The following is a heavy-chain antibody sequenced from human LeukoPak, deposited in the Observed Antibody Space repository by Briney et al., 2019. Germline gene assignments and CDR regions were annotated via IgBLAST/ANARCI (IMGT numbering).Heavy chain of an antibody. J-gene: IGHJ4*02. CDR3: AKGPRGRAVAGTDY. CDR2: INSDGSST. V-gene: IGHV3-74*01. CDR1: GFTFSSYW. Sequence: PGGSLRLSCAASGFTFSSYWMHWVRQAPGKGLVWVSRINSDGSSTSYADSVKGRFTISRDNAKNTLYLQMNSLRAEDTAVYYCAKGPRGRAVAGTDYWGQGTLVTVSS. D-gene: IGHD6-19*01.